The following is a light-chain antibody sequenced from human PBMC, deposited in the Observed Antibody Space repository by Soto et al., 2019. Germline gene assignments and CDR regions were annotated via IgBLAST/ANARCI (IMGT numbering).Light chain of an antibody. V-gene: IGKV3-11*01. CDR3: QQRSNWPLT. Sequence: EIVLTQSPATLPLSPGERTTRSCRASQSVSSYLAWYQQKPGQAPRLLIYDASNRATGIPARFSGSGSGTDFTLTISSLEPEDFAVYYCQQRSNWPLTFGGGTKVEIK. CDR2: DAS. J-gene: IGKJ4*01. CDR1: QSVSSY.